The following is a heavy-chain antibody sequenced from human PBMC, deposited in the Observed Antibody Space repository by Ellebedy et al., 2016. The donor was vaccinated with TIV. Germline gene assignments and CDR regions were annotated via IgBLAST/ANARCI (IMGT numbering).Heavy chain of an antibody. CDR1: GGTFNSQV. CDR3: ARVGNYDFWSGLEGLSKYAMDV. D-gene: IGHD3-3*01. J-gene: IGHJ6*02. V-gene: IGHV1-69*06. CDR2: VIAIFGST. Sequence: SVKVSXXASGGTFNSQVFTWVRQAPGQGLEWMGGVIAIFGSTNYAQKFQGRVKITADKSTSTVYMELSSLRSEDTAVYYCARVGNYDFWSGLEGLSKYAMDVWGQGTTVTVSS.